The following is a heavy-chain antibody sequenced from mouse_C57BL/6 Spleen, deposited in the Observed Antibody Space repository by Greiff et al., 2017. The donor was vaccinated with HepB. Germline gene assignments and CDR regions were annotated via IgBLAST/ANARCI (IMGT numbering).Heavy chain of an antibody. CDR1: GYTFTDYH. J-gene: IGHJ3*01. Sequence: EVQLQQSGPELVKPGASVKIPCKASGYTFTDYHMDWVKQSHGKSLEWIGDINPNNGGTIYNQKFTGKATLTVDKSSSTAYMELSSLTSEDTAVYDCAPANPVPFAYWGQGTLVTVSA. CDR3: APANPVPFAY. CDR2: INPNNGGT. V-gene: IGHV1-18*01.